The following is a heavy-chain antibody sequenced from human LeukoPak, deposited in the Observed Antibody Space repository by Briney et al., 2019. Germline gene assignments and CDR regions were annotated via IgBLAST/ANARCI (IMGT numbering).Heavy chain of an antibody. CDR3: ARDALGSYDY. V-gene: IGHV3-11*01. CDR1: GFTFSDFY. J-gene: IGHJ4*02. CDR2: ISNTGSTM. D-gene: IGHD3-10*01. Sequence: GESLRLSCEASGFTFSDFYMFWIRQAPGKGLEWISYISNTGSTMYYADSVKGRFTISRDNAKNTLYLQMNSLRAEDTAVYYCARDALGSYDYWGQGALVTVSS.